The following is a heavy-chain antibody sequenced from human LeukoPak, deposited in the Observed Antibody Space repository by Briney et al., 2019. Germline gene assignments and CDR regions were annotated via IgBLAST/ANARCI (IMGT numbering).Heavy chain of an antibody. CDR3: TKDWSAAY. CDR1: GFTFTNYP. D-gene: IGHD2-15*01. V-gene: IGHV3-23*01. J-gene: IGHJ4*02. Sequence: GGSLRLSCAASGFTFTNYPMTWVRQAPGKGLEWVSAISPDGSDTKYADSVKGRSTISRDNSKITLFLQMNSLRVEDTAVYYCTKDWSAAYWGQGTLVTVSS. CDR2: ISPDGSDT.